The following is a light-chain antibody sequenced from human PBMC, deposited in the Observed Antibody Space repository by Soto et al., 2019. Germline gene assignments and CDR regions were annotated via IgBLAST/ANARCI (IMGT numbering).Light chain of an antibody. J-gene: IGLJ7*01. CDR3: CSYGGGNNF. CDR1: SSDIGTYDY. V-gene: IGLV2-8*01. CDR2: EVT. Sequence: QSALTQPPSASGSPGQSVTISCTGTSSDIGTYDYVSWYQQHPGQAPKLILYEVTKRPSGVPDRFSGSKSGTTASLTVSGLQAEDEADYYCCSYGGGNNFFGGGTQLTVL.